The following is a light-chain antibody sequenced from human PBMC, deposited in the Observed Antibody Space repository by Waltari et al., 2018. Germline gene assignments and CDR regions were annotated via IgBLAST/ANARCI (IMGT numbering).Light chain of an antibody. CDR3: SSYASSK. CDR1: SSDIGGLTY. J-gene: IGLJ2*01. Sequence: QSALTQPASVSGSPGQTITISCTGTSSDIGGLTYVSWYQQHPGKAPKLMIYDVVKRPSGVSNRFSGSKSGNTASLTISGLQAEDDAIYYCSSYASSKFGGGTKLTVL. V-gene: IGLV2-14*01. CDR2: DVV.